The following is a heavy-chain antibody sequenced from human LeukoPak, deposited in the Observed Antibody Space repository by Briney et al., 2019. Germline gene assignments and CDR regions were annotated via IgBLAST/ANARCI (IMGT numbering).Heavy chain of an antibody. D-gene: IGHD4-17*01. CDR1: GGSISSSSYY. V-gene: IGHV4-39*01. CDR3: ARGYGDYIDGAFDI. J-gene: IGHJ3*02. Sequence: SETLSLTCTVSGGSISSSSYYWGWIRQPPGKGLEWIGSIYYSGSTYYNPSLKSRVTISVDTSKNQFSLKLSSVTAADTAVYYCARGYGDYIDGAFDIWGQGTMVTVSS. CDR2: IYYSGST.